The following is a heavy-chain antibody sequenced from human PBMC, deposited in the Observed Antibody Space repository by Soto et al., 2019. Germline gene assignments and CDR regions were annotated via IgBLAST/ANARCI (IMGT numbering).Heavy chain of an antibody. CDR1: GFTFSSYG. CDR2: IWYDGSNK. Sequence: GGSLRLSCAASGFTFSSYGMHWVRQAPGKGLEWVAVIWYDGSNKYYADSVKGRFTISRDNSKNTLYLQMNSLRAEDTAVYYCAREGNGVVPAAIYDYYYGMDVWGQGTTVTVSS. J-gene: IGHJ6*02. V-gene: IGHV3-33*01. CDR3: AREGNGVVPAAIYDYYYGMDV. D-gene: IGHD2-2*02.